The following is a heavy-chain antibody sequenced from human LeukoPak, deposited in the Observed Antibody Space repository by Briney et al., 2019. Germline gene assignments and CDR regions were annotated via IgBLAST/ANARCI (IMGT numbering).Heavy chain of an antibody. CDR3: AKVIAGPRIGNDAFDI. J-gene: IGHJ3*02. CDR2: ISGSGSST. V-gene: IGHV3-23*01. Sequence: GGSLRLSCAASGFTFSSYAMSWVRQAPGKGLEWVSAISGSGSSTYYADSVKGRLTISRDNSKNTMFLQVNSLRAEDTALYFCAKVIAGPRIGNDAFDIWGQGTMVTVSS. D-gene: IGHD2-21*01. CDR1: GFTFSSYA.